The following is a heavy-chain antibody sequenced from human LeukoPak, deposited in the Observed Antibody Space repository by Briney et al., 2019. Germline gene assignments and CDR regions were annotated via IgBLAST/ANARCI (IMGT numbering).Heavy chain of an antibody. CDR2: INHIGGT. J-gene: IGHJ6*02. CDR3: ARDCSSTSCYRDYYYYYGMDV. CDR1: GGSFSGYY. V-gene: IGHV4-34*01. D-gene: IGHD2-2*01. Sequence: SETLSLTCAVYGGSFSGYYWSWIRQPPGNGLEWIGEINHIGGTNYNPSLQGRVTISVDTSKNQFSLKLSSVTAADTAVYYCARDCSSTSCYRDYYYYYGMDVWGQGTTVTVSS.